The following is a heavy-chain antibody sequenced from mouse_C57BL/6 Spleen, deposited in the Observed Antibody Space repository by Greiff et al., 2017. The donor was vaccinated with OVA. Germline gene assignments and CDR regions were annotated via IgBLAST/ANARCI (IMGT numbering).Heavy chain of an antibody. V-gene: IGHV1-50*01. CDR1: GYTFTSYW. CDR3: ARRKDDYGYFDY. CDR2: IDPSDSYT. Sequence: FQLQQPGAELVKPGASVKLSCKASGYTFTSYWMQWVKQRPGQGLEWIGEIDPSDSYTNYNQKFKGKATLTVDTSSSTAYMQLSSLTSEDSAVYYCARRKDDYGYFDYWGQGTTLTVSS. J-gene: IGHJ2*01. D-gene: IGHD2-4*01.